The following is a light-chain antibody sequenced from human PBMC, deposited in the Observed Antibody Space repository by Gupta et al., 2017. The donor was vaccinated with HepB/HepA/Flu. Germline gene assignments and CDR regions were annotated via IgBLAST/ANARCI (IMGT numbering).Light chain of an antibody. Sequence: SALTQPASVSGSPGQSITISCTGTSSDIGDYNYVSWYQQHPGKAPRLIIYDVSNRPSGVSNRFSGSKSGNTASLTISGLQAEDEADYYCSSYTSSETGVFGGGTKLTVL. CDR1: SSDIGDYNY. V-gene: IGLV2-14*03. CDR2: DVS. J-gene: IGLJ3*02. CDR3: SSYTSSETGV.